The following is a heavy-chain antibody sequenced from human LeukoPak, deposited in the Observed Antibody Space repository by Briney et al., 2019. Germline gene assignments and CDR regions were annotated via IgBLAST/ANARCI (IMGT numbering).Heavy chain of an antibody. CDR1: GFTFSSYA. Sequence: GGSLRLSCAASGFTFSSYAMSWVRQAPGKGLEWVANIKQDGSEREKYYVDSVRGRFTISRDNAKNTLYLHMNSLRAEDTAVYYCARETSEIYYMDVWGKGTTVTVSS. V-gene: IGHV3-7*01. J-gene: IGHJ6*03. D-gene: IGHD1-1*01. CDR2: IKQDGSEREK. CDR3: ARETSEIYYMDV.